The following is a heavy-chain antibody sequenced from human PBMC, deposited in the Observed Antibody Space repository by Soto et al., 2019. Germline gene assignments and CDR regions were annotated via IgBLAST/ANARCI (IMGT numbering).Heavy chain of an antibody. CDR2: IYYSGST. D-gene: IGHD3-10*01. V-gene: IGHV4-39*01. J-gene: IGHJ6*02. CDR3: ASLVVRGIDYGMDV. CDR1: GGSISSSSYY. Sequence: QLQLQESGPGLVKPSETLSLTCTVSGGSISSSSYYWGWIRQPPGKGLEWIGSIYYSGSTYYNPSLKSRVPMSVDPSTNQFSLKLSSVTAADTAVYYCASLVVRGIDYGMDVWGQGTTVTVSS.